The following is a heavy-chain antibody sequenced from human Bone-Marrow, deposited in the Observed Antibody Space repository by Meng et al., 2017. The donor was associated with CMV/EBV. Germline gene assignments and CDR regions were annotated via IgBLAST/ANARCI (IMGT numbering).Heavy chain of an antibody. CDR1: GGTFSSYA. V-gene: IGHV1-69*05. CDR3: ARARGAYYDFWSGYYTSNWNYGWFDP. CDR2: IIPIFGTA. D-gene: IGHD3-3*01. J-gene: IGHJ5*02. Sequence: SVKVSCKASGGTFSSYAISWVRQAPGQGLEWMGGIIPIFGTANYAQKFQGRVTITTDESTSTAYMELSSLRSEDTAVYYCARARGAYYDFWSGYYTSNWNYGWFDPWGQGTLVTVSS.